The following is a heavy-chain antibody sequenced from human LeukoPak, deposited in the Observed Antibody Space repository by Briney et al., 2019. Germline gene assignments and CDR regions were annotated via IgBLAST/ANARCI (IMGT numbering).Heavy chain of an antibody. V-gene: IGHV4-4*07. J-gene: IGHJ6*03. CDR2: IYTSENT. CDR1: GGYIGSYY. CDR3: AREGDYGDYSRSFYYMDV. D-gene: IGHD4-17*01. Sequence: SETLSLTCTVSGGYIGSYYWSWIRQPAGKGLEWIGRIYTSENTDYNPSLKSRVTMSVDMSTSQFSLRLTSVTAADTAVYYCAREGDYGDYSRSFYYMDVWGKGTTVTVSS.